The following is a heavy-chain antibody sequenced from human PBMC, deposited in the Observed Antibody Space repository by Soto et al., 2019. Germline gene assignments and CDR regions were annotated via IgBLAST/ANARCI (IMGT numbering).Heavy chain of an antibody. CDR2: ISSYNGNT. Sequence: ASVKVSCKASGYTFTSYVISWVGQAPGQGLEGMGWISSYNGNTNYAQKLQGRVTMTTDTSTSTAYMELRSLRSDDTAVYYCARVSCSSTSCYDTYYYYGMDVWGQGTTVTVSS. V-gene: IGHV1-18*01. CDR3: ARVSCSSTSCYDTYYYYGMDV. J-gene: IGHJ6*02. CDR1: GYTFTSYV. D-gene: IGHD2-2*01.